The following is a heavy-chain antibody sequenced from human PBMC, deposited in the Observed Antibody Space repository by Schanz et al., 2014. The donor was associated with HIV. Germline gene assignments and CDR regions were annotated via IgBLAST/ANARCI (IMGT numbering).Heavy chain of an antibody. J-gene: IGHJ6*02. Sequence: QVQLVQSGAEVKKPGSSVKVSCKASGGTFSIYAISWVRQAPGQGLEWMGGIIPIFGTANYAQKFQDRVTISADESTTTVYMILKSLTYEDTAVYYCARGPKWEGLMDVWGQGTTVIVSS. CDR2: IIPIFGTA. D-gene: IGHD1-26*01. V-gene: IGHV1-69*01. CDR3: ARGPKWEGLMDV. CDR1: GGTFSIYA.